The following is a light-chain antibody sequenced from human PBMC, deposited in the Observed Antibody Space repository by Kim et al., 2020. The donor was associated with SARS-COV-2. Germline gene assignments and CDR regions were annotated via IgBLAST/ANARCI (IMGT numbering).Light chain of an antibody. Sequence: EIVLTQSLGTLSLSPGETATLSCRASQSVSSSQLAWYQQKPGQAPRLLIYAASSRATGIPDRFSGSGSGTDFTLTISRLEPEDFAVYYCQQYSTILRTFGQGTKVDIK. CDR3: QQYSTILRT. V-gene: IGKV3-20*01. CDR1: QSVSSSQ. J-gene: IGKJ1*01. CDR2: AAS.